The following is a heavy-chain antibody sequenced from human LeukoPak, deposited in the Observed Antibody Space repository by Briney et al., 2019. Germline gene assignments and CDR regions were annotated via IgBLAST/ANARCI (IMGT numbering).Heavy chain of an antibody. J-gene: IGHJ4*02. CDR2: ISGYDGNT. D-gene: IGHD4-17*01. CDR1: GYTFTTYG. Sequence: VASVKVSCKASGYTFTTYGVSWVRQAPGQGLERMGWISGYDGNTNYAQKLRGRVTMTTDTSTSTAYMDLRSLRSDDTALYYCARTVTTSSYYFDYWGQGTLVTVSS. CDR3: ARTVTTSSYYFDY. V-gene: IGHV1-18*01.